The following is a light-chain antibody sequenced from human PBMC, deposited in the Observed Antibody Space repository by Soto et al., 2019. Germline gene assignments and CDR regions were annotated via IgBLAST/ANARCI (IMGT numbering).Light chain of an antibody. CDR3: QAYDYSLTAFV. CDR1: NSNLGAGYD. Sequence: QAVVTQPPSVSGAPGQRVTISCTGNNSNLGAGYDVHWYQQLPGAAPKLVIFGNRNRPSGVTERFSGSKSGTSASLAITGLQAEDEADYYCQAYDYSLTAFVFGGGTKLTVL. V-gene: IGLV1-40*01. J-gene: IGLJ3*02. CDR2: GNR.